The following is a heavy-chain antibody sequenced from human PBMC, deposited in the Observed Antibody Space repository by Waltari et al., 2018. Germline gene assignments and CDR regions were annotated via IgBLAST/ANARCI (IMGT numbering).Heavy chain of an antibody. D-gene: IGHD2-15*01. V-gene: IGHV3-23*01. Sequence: EVQLLESGGGLVQPGGSLRLSCAASGFTFSSYAMSWVRQAPGKGLEGVSAISGSGGSTYYADSVKGRFTISRDNSKNTLYLQMNSLRAEDTAVYYCAIDYGGNSYWYFDLWGRGTLVTVSS. CDR3: AIDYGGNSYWYFDL. J-gene: IGHJ2*01. CDR2: ISGSGGST. CDR1: GFTFSSYA.